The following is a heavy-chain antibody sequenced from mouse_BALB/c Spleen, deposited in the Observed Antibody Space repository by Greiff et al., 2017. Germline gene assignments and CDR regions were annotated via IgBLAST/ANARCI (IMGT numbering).Heavy chain of an antibody. V-gene: IGHV2-9*02. CDR1: GFSLTSYG. CDR3: ARVYYDYDGGYYAMDY. CDR2: IWAGGST. D-gene: IGHD2-4*01. J-gene: IGHJ4*01. Sequence: VQGVESGPGLVAPSQSLSITCTVSGFSLTSYGVHWVRQPPGKGLEWLGVIWAGGSTNYNSALMSRLSISKDNSKSQVFLKMNSLQTDDTAMYYCARVYYDYDGGYYAMDYWGQGTSVTVSS.